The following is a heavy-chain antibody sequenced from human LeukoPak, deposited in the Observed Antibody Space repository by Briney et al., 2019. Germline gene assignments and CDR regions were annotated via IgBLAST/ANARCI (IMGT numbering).Heavy chain of an antibody. V-gene: IGHV4-34*01. Sequence: SETLSLTCAVYGGSFSGYYWSWIRQPPGKGLEWIGEINHSGSTNYNPSLKSRVTISVDTSKNQFSLKLSSVTAADTAVCYCARGRYDFPFDYWGQGTLVTVSS. D-gene: IGHD3-3*01. CDR1: GGSFSGYY. CDR3: ARGRYDFPFDY. J-gene: IGHJ4*02. CDR2: INHSGST.